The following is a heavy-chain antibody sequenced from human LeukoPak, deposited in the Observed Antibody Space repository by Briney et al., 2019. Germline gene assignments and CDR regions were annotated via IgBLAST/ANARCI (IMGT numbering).Heavy chain of an antibody. CDR3: AGSFYDLLVYFDY. Sequence: WASVKVSCKASGYTFTGYYMHWVRQAPGQGLEWMGWINPNSCGTNYAQKFQGRVTITRDMSTSTAYMELSSLRSEDTAVYYCAGSFYDLLVYFDYWGQGTLVTVSS. D-gene: IGHD5/OR15-5a*01. V-gene: IGHV1-2*02. CDR2: INPNSCGT. J-gene: IGHJ4*02. CDR1: GYTFTGYY.